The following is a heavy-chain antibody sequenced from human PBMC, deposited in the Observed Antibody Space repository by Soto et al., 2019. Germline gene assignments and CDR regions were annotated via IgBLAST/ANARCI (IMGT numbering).Heavy chain of an antibody. V-gene: IGHV1-3*01. CDR1: GYTFTSYT. CDR3: ARCRGGVGVAASLDP. Sequence: ASVKVSCKASGYTFTSYTMHWVRQAPGQRLEWMGWINAGNGNTKYSQKFQGRVTITRDTSANTAYMELSSLRSEDTAVYYCARCRGGVGVAASLDPWGQGTLVTVSS. D-gene: IGHD2-15*01. CDR2: INAGNGNT. J-gene: IGHJ5*02.